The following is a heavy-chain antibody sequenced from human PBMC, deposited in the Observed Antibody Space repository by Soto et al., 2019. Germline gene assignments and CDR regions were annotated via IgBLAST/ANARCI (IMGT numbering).Heavy chain of an antibody. CDR2: IYWDGEK. D-gene: IGHD6-13*01. J-gene: IGHJ5*02. Sequence: QITLKESGPTLVKPTQTLTLTCTFSGFSLSTTGVGVGWIRQPPGKALEWLALIYWDGEKRYSPSLKSRLTITKDTSKNQVALTMTNMDPVDTATYYCAHRPWYAFEPWGQGILVTVSS. CDR1: GFSLSTTGVG. V-gene: IGHV2-5*02. CDR3: AHRPWYAFEP.